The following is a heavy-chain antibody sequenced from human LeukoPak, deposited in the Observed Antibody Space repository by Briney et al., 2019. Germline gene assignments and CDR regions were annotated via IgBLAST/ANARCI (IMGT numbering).Heavy chain of an antibody. Sequence: GGSLRLSCAASAITFSTYAMSWVRQAPGKGLECVSVISGGAGSTYYADSVKGRFTTSRDNAKNSLDLQMNSLKVEDTAVYCATPAAGPGAEYSLYWGQGTLVIVSS. CDR2: ISGGAGST. D-gene: IGHD6-13*01. CDR1: AITFSTYA. CDR3: ATPAAGPGAEYSLY. J-gene: IGHJ1*01. V-gene: IGHV3-23*01.